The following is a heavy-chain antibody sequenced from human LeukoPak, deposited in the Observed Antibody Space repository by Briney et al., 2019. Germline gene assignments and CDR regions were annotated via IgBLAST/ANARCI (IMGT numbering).Heavy chain of an antibody. Sequence: PSETLSLTCTVSGGSISSSSYYWGWIRQPPGKGLEWIGSIYYSGSTYYNPSLKSRVTISVDTSKNQFSLKLSSVTAADTAVYYCARVVVVPAAIRIVYYYYMDVWGKGTTVTISS. CDR2: IYYSGST. CDR1: GGSISSSSYY. V-gene: IGHV4-39*07. CDR3: ARVVVVPAAIRIVYYYYMDV. J-gene: IGHJ6*03. D-gene: IGHD2-2*01.